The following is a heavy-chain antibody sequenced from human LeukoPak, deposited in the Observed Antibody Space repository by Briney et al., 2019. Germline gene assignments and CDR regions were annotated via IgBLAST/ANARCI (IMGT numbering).Heavy chain of an antibody. CDR2: TNAGNGNT. CDR1: GYTFTSYA. J-gene: IGHJ6*04. V-gene: IGHV1-3*01. D-gene: IGHD3-9*01. Sequence: ASVKVSCKASGYTFTSYAMHWVRQAPGQRLEWMGWTNAGNGNTKYSQKFQGRVTITRDTSATTAYMELSSLRSEDTAVYYCARESYDILTGYKAPYMDVWGKGTTVTVSS. CDR3: ARESYDILTGYKAPYMDV.